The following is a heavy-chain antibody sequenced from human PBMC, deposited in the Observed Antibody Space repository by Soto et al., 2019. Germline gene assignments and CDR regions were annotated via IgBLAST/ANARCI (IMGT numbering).Heavy chain of an antibody. V-gene: IGHV1-69*13. CDR3: ARGGYSGYDYYYYGMDV. CDR1: GGTFSSYA. CDR2: IIPIFGTA. J-gene: IGHJ6*02. D-gene: IGHD5-12*01. Sequence: GASVKVSCKASGGTFSSYAISWVRQAPGQGLEWMGGIIPIFGTANYAQKFQGRVTITADESTSTAYMELSSLRSEDTAVYYCARGGYSGYDYYYYGMDVWGQGTTVTVSS.